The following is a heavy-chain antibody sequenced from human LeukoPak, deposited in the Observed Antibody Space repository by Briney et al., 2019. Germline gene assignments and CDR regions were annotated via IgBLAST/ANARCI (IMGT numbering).Heavy chain of an antibody. Sequence: PGGSLRLSCAASGFTFSSYAMSWVRQAPGKGLEWVSAISGSGGSTYYADSVKGRFTISRDNSKSTLYLQMNSLRVEDTAVYYCANPFSTPRSNYYIDVWGKGTTVTVSS. V-gene: IGHV3-23*01. D-gene: IGHD2-2*01. CDR2: ISGSGGST. CDR1: GFTFSSYA. CDR3: ANPFSTPRSNYYIDV. J-gene: IGHJ6*03.